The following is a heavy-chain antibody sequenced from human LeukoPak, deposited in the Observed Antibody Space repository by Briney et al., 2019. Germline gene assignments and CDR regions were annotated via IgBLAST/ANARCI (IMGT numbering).Heavy chain of an antibody. CDR3: ARDPDGDYGYFDL. CDR1: GGSISSGGYY. Sequence: SETLSLTCTVSGGSISSGGYYWSWIRQHPGKGLEWIGYIYYSGSTYYNPSLKSRVTISVDTSKNQFSLKLSSVTAADTAVYYCARDPDGDYGYFDLWGRGTLVTVSS. V-gene: IGHV4-31*03. J-gene: IGHJ2*01. D-gene: IGHD4-17*01. CDR2: IYYSGST.